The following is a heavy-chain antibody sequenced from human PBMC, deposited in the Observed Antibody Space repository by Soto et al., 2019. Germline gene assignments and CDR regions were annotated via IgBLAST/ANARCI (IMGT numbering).Heavy chain of an antibody. J-gene: IGHJ4*02. CDR1: GYTFTGYY. Sequence: GASVKVSCKASGYTFTGYYMHWVRQAPGQGLEWMGWINPNSGGTNYAQKFQGRVTMTRDTSISTAYMELSRLRSDDTAVYYCAARQCGDGCNAPFDYWGLGILVTVSS. D-gene: IGHD2-21*01. CDR3: AARQCGDGCNAPFDY. CDR2: INPNSGGT. V-gene: IGHV1-2*02.